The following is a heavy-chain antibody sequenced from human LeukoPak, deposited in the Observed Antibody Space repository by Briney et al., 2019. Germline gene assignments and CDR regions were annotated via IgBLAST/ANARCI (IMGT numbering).Heavy chain of an antibody. CDR3: AKWGDKDFLTGYYFYGLDV. J-gene: IGHJ6*02. CDR1: GFTFYDYN. V-gene: IGHV3-23*01. D-gene: IGHD3-9*01. Sequence: GGSLRLACAASGFTFYDYNMNWVRQAPGKGLEWVSGISGGGSRTYYADSAKGRFTISRDNSKNTGYLQMNSLRADDTAVYHCAKWGDKDFLTGYYFYGLDVWGRGTTVTVSS. CDR2: ISGGGSRT.